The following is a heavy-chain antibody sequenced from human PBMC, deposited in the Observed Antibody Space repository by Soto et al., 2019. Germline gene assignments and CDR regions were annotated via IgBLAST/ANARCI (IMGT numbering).Heavy chain of an antibody. CDR3: AAGWFRLLGWFRQPYYGMDV. CDR1: GFTFTNSA. CDR2: IVVGSGNT. Sequence: SVKVSCKASGFTFTNSAVQWVRQARGQRLEWIGWIVVGSGNTNYAQKFQERVTITRDMSTSTAYMELSSLRSEDTAVYYCAAGWFRLLGWFRQPYYGMDVWGRGTTVTASS. D-gene: IGHD3-3*01. V-gene: IGHV1-58*01. J-gene: IGHJ6*04.